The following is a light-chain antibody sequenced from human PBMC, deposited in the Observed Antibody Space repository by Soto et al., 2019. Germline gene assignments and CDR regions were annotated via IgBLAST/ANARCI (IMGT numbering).Light chain of an antibody. CDR3: GTWDSGLSGWV. CDR1: SSNIGNNY. CDR2: DNN. Sequence: QSVLTQPPSVSAAPGQKVTISCSGSSSNIGNNYVSWYQQLPGTAPKVLIYDNNKRPSGILDRFSGSKAGTSATLGITGLQAGDEADYYCGTWDSGLSGWVFGGGTKLPVL. V-gene: IGLV1-51*01. J-gene: IGLJ3*02.